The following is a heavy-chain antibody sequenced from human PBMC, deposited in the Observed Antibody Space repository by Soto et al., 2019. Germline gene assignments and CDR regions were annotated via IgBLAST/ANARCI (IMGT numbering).Heavy chain of an antibody. CDR2: INHSGST. CDR1: GGSFSGYY. Sequence: SETLSLTCAVYGGSFSGYYWSWIRQPPGKGLEWIGEINHSGSTNYNPSLKSRVTISVDTSKNQFSLKLSSVTAADTAVYYCATLTYYDLWSCYPPDYYYGMDVWGQRTKVSV. J-gene: IGHJ6*02. V-gene: IGHV4-34*01. CDR3: ATLTYYDLWSCYPPDYYYGMDV. D-gene: IGHD3-3*01.